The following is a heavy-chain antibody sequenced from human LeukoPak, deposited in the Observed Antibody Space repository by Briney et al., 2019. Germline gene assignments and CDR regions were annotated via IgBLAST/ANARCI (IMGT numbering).Heavy chain of an antibody. Sequence: PGGSLRLSCAASGFTFSSYSMNWVRQAPGKGLEWVSSISSSSSYIYYADSVKGRFTISRDNAKNSLYLQMNSLRAEDTAVYYCAREKRIYDYVWGSYRYEGDAFDIWGQGTMVTVSS. J-gene: IGHJ3*02. CDR2: ISSSSSYI. CDR1: GFTFSSYS. V-gene: IGHV3-21*01. CDR3: AREKRIYDYVWGSYRYEGDAFDI. D-gene: IGHD3-16*02.